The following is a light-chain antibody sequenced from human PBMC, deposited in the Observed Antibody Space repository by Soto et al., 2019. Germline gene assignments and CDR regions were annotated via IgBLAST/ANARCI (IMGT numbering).Light chain of an antibody. Sequence: DIQMTQSPSSLSASVRDRVTITCRASQSISSYLNWYQQKPGKAPKLLIYAASSLQSGVPSRFSGSGSGTDFTLTITSLQPEDFATYYCQQTYSIPYTFGQGTKLEIK. CDR2: AAS. J-gene: IGKJ2*01. V-gene: IGKV1-39*01. CDR3: QQTYSIPYT. CDR1: QSISSY.